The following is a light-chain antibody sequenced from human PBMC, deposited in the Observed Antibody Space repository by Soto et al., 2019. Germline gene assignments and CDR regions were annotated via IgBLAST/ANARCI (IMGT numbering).Light chain of an antibody. CDR1: TSNIGTYA. Sequence: QSVLTQSPSASGTHGQRVTISCSGSTSNIGTYAVNWYQQLPGTAPTLLIFRNHQRPSGVPDRFSGSKSGPSASLAISGPQSADEADYYCSAWDDSLRAVVFGGGTKLTVL. CDR2: RNH. J-gene: IGLJ2*01. V-gene: IGLV1-44*01. CDR3: SAWDDSLRAVV.